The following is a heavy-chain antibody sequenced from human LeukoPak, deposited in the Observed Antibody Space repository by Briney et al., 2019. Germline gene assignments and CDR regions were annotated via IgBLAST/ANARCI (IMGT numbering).Heavy chain of an antibody. CDR1: GFTFSSYA. J-gene: IGHJ4*02. D-gene: IGHD3-22*01. V-gene: IGHV3-23*01. CDR2: ISGSGGST. Sequence: PGGSLRPSCAASGFTFSSYAMSWVRQAPGKGLEWVSAISGSGGSTYYADSVKGRFTISRDNSKNTLYLQMNSLRAEDTAVYYCAKDFLYYDSSGYPLWGQGTLGTVSS. CDR3: AKDFLYYDSSGYPL.